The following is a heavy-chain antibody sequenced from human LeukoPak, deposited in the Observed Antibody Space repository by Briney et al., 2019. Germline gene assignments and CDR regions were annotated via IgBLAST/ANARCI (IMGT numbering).Heavy chain of an antibody. J-gene: IGHJ4*02. D-gene: IGHD3-22*01. CDR1: GFTFSSYS. CDR2: ISSSSSYI. Sequence: GGSLRLSCAASGFTFSSYSMNWVRQAPGKGLEWVSSISSSSSYIYYADSVKGRFTISRDNDKISMYLEMNSLRAEDTAVYYCARAGVYYYDSSGYPITDYWGQGTLVTVSS. CDR3: ARAGVYYYDSSGYPITDY. V-gene: IGHV3-21*01.